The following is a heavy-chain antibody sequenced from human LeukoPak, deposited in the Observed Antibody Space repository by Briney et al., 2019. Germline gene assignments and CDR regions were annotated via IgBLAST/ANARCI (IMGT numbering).Heavy chain of an antibody. D-gene: IGHD2-21*02. J-gene: IGHJ6*03. CDR3: ARRDCGGDCYSHYYYYYMDV. Sequence: KTSETLSLTCTVSGGSISSSSYYWGWIRQPPGKGLEWIGSIYYSGSTYYNPSLKSRVTISVDTSKNQFSLKLSSVTAADTAVYYCARRDCGGDCYSHYYYYYMDVWGKGTTVTISS. CDR1: GGSISSSSYY. V-gene: IGHV4-39*01. CDR2: IYYSGST.